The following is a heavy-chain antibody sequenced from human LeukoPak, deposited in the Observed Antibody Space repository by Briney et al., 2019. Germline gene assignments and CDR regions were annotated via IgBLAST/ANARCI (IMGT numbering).Heavy chain of an antibody. CDR1: GYSFTNYD. D-gene: IGHD3-10*01. CDR2: MNPNTGMT. V-gene: IGHV1-8*01. J-gene: IGHJ6*02. CDR3: ARRGRASGRYSYGMDV. Sequence: GASVKVSCKASGYSFTNYDITWVRQATGQGLEWMGWMNPNTGMTGFAEKFQGRVTMTRNSSTSSTAYMELRSLRSEDTAGYFCARRGRASGRYSYGMDVWGQGTTVTV.